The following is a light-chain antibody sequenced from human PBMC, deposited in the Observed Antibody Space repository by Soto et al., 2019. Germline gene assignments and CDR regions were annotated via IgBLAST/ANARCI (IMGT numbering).Light chain of an antibody. CDR3: QQSGSSPWT. V-gene: IGKV3-20*01. J-gene: IGKJ1*01. CDR1: QSVASSY. CDR2: GAS. Sequence: EGGRTTSPSTLYLAPGEQATLYCRASQSVASSYLAWHQQKPGQAPRLLIYGASSRANGIPDRFSGSGSGTDFTLTIRRLEPEDFAVYFCQQSGSSPWTFGQGTKV.